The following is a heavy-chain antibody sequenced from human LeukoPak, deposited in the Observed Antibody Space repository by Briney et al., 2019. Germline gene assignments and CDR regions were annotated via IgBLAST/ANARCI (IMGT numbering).Heavy chain of an antibody. V-gene: IGHV1-2*02. CDR2: INPNYGGT. D-gene: IGHD2-15*01. J-gene: IGHJ3*02. Sequence: ASVKVSFKASGYTFTGYYMHWVRQAPGQGLEWMVWINPNYGGTSYGQKFQGRVTMTRDTSISTAYMELSRLRSDDTVVYYCARRTVLLVGAFDIWSQGRMVTVSS. CDR3: ARRTVLLVGAFDI. CDR1: GYTFTGYY.